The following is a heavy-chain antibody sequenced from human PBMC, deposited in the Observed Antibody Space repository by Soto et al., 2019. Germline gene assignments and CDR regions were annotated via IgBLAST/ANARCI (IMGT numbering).Heavy chain of an antibody. J-gene: IGHJ5*02. CDR1: SGSISSSNW. CDR2: IYHSGST. Sequence: PSETLSLTCAVSSGSISSSNWWSWVRQPPGKGLEWIGEIYHSGSTNYNPSLKSRVTISVDKSKNQFSLKLSSVTAADTAVYYCAGSAARPKEPRSNWFDPWGQGTLVTVSS. CDR3: AGSAARPKEPRSNWFDP. V-gene: IGHV4-4*02. D-gene: IGHD6-6*01.